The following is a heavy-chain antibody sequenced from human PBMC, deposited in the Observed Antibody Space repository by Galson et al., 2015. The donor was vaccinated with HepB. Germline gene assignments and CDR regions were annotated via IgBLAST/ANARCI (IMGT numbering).Heavy chain of an antibody. CDR2: IIPAFNLS. CDR1: GGSFSTFY. J-gene: IGHJ4*02. D-gene: IGHD4-11*01. CDR3: ARVRGTVTSLRFDY. Sequence: SVMVSCKASGGSFSTFYITWVRQAPGQGLEWVGGIIPAFNLSRYAQRFQGRVTITADEATSTAYMELSSLRSDDTAVYYCARVRGTVTSLRFDYWGQGTLVTVSS. V-gene: IGHV1-69*13.